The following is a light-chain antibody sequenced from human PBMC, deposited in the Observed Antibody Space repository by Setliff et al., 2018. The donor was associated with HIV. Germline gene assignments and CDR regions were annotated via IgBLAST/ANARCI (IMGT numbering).Light chain of an antibody. V-gene: IGKV1-9*01. CDR1: HDIRSY. CDR3: QQFDNYPLT. CDR2: GTS. Sequence: DVQLTQSPSFLSASVGDRVTIACRASHDIRSYLAWYQQKPGNAPKLLLYGTSTLQSGVPSRFSGSRSGTQYTLTISNLQPEDFATYYCQQFDNYPLTFGGGTKVDIK. J-gene: IGKJ4*01.